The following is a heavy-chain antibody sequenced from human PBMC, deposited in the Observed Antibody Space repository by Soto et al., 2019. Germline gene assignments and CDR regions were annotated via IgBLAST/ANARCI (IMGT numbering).Heavy chain of an antibody. CDR2: IMPIFRTA. D-gene: IGHD3-3*02. CDR3: AEDKDRQQLGGNYYYIMDV. CDR1: GGTFSSSA. V-gene: IGHV1-69*12. J-gene: IGHJ6*02. Sequence: QVQLVQSGAEVKKPGSSLKVSCKASGGTFSSSAFSWVRQAPGQGLEWMGGIMPIFRTADYAQKFQGRVTITADESTSTAYMELSRLRSEDTGVDYCAEDKDRQQLGGNYYYIMDVWGQGTTFTVSS.